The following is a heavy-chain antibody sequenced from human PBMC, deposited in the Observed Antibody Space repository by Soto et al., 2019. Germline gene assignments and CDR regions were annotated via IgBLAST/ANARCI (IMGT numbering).Heavy chain of an antibody. Sequence: EVQLVESGGGLVKPGGSLRLSCAASGFTFSSYSMNWVRQAPGKGLEWVSSISSSSSYIYYADSAKGRFTISRDNAKNSLYLQMNSLRAEDTAVYYCAREIAVAGFDYWGQGTLVTVSS. V-gene: IGHV3-21*01. CDR3: AREIAVAGFDY. J-gene: IGHJ4*02. CDR2: ISSSSSYI. CDR1: GFTFSSYS. D-gene: IGHD6-19*01.